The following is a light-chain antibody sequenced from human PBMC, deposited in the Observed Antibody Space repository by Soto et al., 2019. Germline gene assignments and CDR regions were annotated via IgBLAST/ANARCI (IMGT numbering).Light chain of an antibody. CDR2: NAS. J-gene: IGKJ1*01. CDR3: QNYLDYSRT. Sequence: DIQMTQSPSTLSASVGDRVTITCRASQTISGWLAWYQQKPGKAPKLLIFNASTLKGGVPSRFSGSGFGTEFTLTISSLQPDDSATYSCQNYLDYSRTFGQGTKVEI. V-gene: IGKV1-5*01. CDR1: QTISGW.